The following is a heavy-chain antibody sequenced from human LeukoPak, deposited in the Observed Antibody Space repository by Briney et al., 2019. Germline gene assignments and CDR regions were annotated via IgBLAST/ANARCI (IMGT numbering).Heavy chain of an antibody. D-gene: IGHD4-17*01. V-gene: IGHV3-30-3*01. CDR1: GFTFSSYA. CDR2: MSYDGSNK. Sequence: GGSLRLSCAASGFTFSSYAMHWVRQAPGKGLEWVAVMSYDGSNKYYTDSVKGRFTISRDNSKNTLYLQMNSLRAEDTAVYYCARDAYDYGDFNWFDPWGQGTLVTVSS. J-gene: IGHJ5*02. CDR3: ARDAYDYGDFNWFDP.